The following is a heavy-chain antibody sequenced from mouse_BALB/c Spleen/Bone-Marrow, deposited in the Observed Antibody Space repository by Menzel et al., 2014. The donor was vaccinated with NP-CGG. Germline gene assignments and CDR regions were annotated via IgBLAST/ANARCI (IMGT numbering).Heavy chain of an antibody. CDR1: GFDFSGYW. J-gene: IGHJ3*01. CDR2: INPDSSTI. CDR3: ARLGYYGGFAY. D-gene: IGHD2-3*01. Sequence: EVKLVESGGGLVQPGGSLKLSCAASGFDFSGYWMSWVRQAPGKGLEWIGEINPDSSTINYTPSLKDRFIISRDTAKNTLYLHMSKVRSEDTALYYCARLGYYGGFAYWGQGTLVTVSA. V-gene: IGHV4-1*02.